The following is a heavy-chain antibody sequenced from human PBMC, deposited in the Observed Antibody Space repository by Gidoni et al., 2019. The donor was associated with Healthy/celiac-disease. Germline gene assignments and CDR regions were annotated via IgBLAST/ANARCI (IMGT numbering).Heavy chain of an antibody. V-gene: IGHV4-31*03. CDR1: GRSIRSGGYY. CDR2: IYYSRST. CDR3: ARVRTAAGKLIDY. Sequence: QVHLQESGPGLVKPSHTLSLPRTVSGRSIRSGGYYWSWGRQQPGQGLEWIGYIYYSRSTYYNPSLKSRVTISVDTSKNQFSLKLSSVTAAATAVYYCARVRTAAGKLIDYWGQGTLVTVSS. J-gene: IGHJ4*02. D-gene: IGHD6-13*01.